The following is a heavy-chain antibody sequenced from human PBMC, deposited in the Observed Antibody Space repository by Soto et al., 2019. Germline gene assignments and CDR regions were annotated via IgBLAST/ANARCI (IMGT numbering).Heavy chain of an antibody. V-gene: IGHV1-18*01. CDR1: GYTFTSYG. Sequence: QVQLVQSGAEVKKPGASVKVSCKASGYTFTSYGISWVRQAPGQGLEWMGWISAYNGNTNYAQKLQGRVTMTTATSTSTAYMELRSLRSDDTAVYYRARDGNSYYDFWSGYSSFYYYYMDVWGKGTTVTVSS. J-gene: IGHJ6*03. CDR2: ISAYNGNT. D-gene: IGHD3-3*01. CDR3: ARDGNSYYDFWSGYSSFYYYYMDV.